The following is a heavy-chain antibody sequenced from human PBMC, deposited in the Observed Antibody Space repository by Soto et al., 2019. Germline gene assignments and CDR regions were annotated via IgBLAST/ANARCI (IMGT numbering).Heavy chain of an antibody. D-gene: IGHD6-13*01. CDR2: ISGSGGST. Sequence: GGSLRLSCAASGFTFSSYAMSWVRQAPGKGLEWVSAISGSGGSTYYADSVKGRFTISRDNSKNTLYLQMNSLRAEDTAVYYCLGMRLQPEQLETFDYWGQGTLVTVSS. V-gene: IGHV3-23*01. CDR1: GFTFSSYA. CDR3: LGMRLQPEQLETFDY. J-gene: IGHJ4*02.